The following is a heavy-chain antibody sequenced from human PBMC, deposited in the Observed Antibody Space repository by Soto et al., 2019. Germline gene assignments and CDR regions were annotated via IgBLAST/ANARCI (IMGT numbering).Heavy chain of an antibody. CDR2: IYYSGST. J-gene: IGHJ5*02. CDR3: ARVGFWSGYYSWFDP. D-gene: IGHD3-3*01. V-gene: IGHV4-39*07. CDR1: GGSISSSSYY. Sequence: SETLSLTCTVSGGSISSSSYYWGWIRQPPGKGLEWIGSIYYSGSTYYNPSLKSRVTISVDTSKNQFSLKLSSVTAADTAVYYCARVGFWSGYYSWFDPWGRGTLVTVSS.